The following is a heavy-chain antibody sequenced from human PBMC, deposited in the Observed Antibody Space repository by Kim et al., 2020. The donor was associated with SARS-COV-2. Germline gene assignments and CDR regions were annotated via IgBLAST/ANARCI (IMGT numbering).Heavy chain of an antibody. D-gene: IGHD5-12*01. CDR1: GDSVSSNSAA. Sequence: SQTLSLTCAISGDSVSSNSAAWNWIRQSPSRGLEWLGRTYYRSKWYNDYAVSVKSRITINPDTSKNQFSLQLNSVTPEDTAVYYCARDSPMRGVATTKNYYYYGMDVWGQGTTVTVSS. V-gene: IGHV6-1*01. CDR2: TYYRSKWYN. J-gene: IGHJ6*02. CDR3: ARDSPMRGVATTKNYYYYGMDV.